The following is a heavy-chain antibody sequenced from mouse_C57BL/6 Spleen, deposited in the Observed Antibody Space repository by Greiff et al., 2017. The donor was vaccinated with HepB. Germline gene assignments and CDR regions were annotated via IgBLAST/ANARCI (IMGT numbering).Heavy chain of an antibody. CDR2: IYPGSGST. CDR3: AREGDYDYIFDY. Sequence: VQLQQPGAELVKPGASVKMSCKASGYTFTSYWITWVKQRPGQGLEWIGDIYPGSGSTNYNEKFKSKATLTVDTSSSTAYMQLSSLTSEDSAVYYCAREGDYDYIFDYWGQGTTLTVSS. D-gene: IGHD2-4*01. J-gene: IGHJ2*01. V-gene: IGHV1-55*01. CDR1: GYTFTSYW.